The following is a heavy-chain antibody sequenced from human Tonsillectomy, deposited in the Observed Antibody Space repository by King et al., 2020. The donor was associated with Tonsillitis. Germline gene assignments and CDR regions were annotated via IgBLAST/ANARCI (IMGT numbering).Heavy chain of an antibody. Sequence: VQLVESGAEVKKPGESLKISCQVSGYRFTYHWIGWVRQMPGQGLEWMGMIYHGDSDNKNSPSFQGRVTISADTSINTVYLQWSSLKASDTAMYYCARHRVDYWGQGTLVTVSS. V-gene: IGHV5-51*01. J-gene: IGHJ4*02. CDR2: IYHGDSDN. CDR1: GYRFTYHW. CDR3: ARHRVDY.